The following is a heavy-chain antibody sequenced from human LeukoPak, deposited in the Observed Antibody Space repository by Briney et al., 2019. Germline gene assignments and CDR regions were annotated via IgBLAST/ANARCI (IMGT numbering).Heavy chain of an antibody. V-gene: IGHV3-23*01. CDR3: AKIRCIDGSGMGKYFDY. J-gene: IGHJ4*02. CDR2: ISGSGGST. Sequence: GGSLRLSCAASGFTFSSYAMSWVRQAPGKGLEWVSAISGSGGSTYYADSVKGRFTISRDNSKNTLYLQMNSLRAEDTAVYYCAKIRCIDGSGMGKYFDYWGQGTLVTVSS. D-gene: IGHD3-10*01. CDR1: GFTFSSYA.